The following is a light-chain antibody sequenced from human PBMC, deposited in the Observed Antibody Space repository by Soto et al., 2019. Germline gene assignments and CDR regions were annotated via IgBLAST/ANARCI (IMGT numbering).Light chain of an antibody. Sequence: QSVLTQPPSVSGAPGQRVTISCAGSSSNIGAGYDVHWYQQLPGTAPKLLIYGNIRRPSGVPDRFSGSKSGTSASLAITGLQAEDEADYYRQSYDSILSASVFGGGTQLTVL. CDR3: QSYDSILSASV. V-gene: IGLV1-40*01. CDR1: SSNIGAGYD. J-gene: IGLJ2*01. CDR2: GNI.